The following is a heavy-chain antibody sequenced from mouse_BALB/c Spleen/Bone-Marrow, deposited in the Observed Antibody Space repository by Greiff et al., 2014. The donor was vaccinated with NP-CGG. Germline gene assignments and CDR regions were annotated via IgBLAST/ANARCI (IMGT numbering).Heavy chain of an antibody. D-gene: IGHD2-3*01. CDR3: ARWLLPYGLDY. V-gene: IGHV14-3*02. CDR2: IDPANGNT. CDR1: GFNIKDTY. J-gene: IGHJ4*01. Sequence: VHVKQSGAELVKPGASVKLSCTASGFNIKDTYMHWVKQRPEQGLEWIGRIDPANGNTKYDPKFQGKATITAYTSSNTAYLQLSSLTSEDTAVYYCARWLLPYGLDYWGQGTSVTVSS.